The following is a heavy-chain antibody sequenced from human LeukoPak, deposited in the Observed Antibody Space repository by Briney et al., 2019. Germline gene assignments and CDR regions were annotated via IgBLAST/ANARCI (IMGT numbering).Heavy chain of an antibody. CDR2: INPNSGGT. V-gene: IGHV1-2*06. J-gene: IGHJ4*02. CDR3: ARDGETNDYGDYPFDY. D-gene: IGHD4-17*01. Sequence: ASVKVSCKASGYTFTGYYMHWVRQAPGQGLEWMGRINPNSGGTNYAQKFQGRVTMTRDTSISTAYMELSRLRSDDTAVYYCARDGETNDYGDYPFDYWGQGTLVTVSS. CDR1: GYTFTGYY.